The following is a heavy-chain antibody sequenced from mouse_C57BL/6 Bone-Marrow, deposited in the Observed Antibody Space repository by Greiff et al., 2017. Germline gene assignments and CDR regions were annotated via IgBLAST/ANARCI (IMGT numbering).Heavy chain of an antibody. CDR2: INPNNGGT. J-gene: IGHJ1*03. Sequence: VQLKQSGPELVKPGASVKIPCKASGYTFTDYNMDWVKQSHGKSLEWIGDINPNNGGTIYTQKFKGKATLTVDKSSSTSYMELRSLTSEDPAVYYCARWREILRPYCYFDVWGTGTTASVSA. CDR3: ARWREILRPYCYFDV. V-gene: IGHV1-18*01. CDR1: GYTFTDYN.